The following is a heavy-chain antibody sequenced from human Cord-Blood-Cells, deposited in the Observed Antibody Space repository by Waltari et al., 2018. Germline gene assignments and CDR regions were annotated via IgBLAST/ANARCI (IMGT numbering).Heavy chain of an antibody. D-gene: IGHD1-26*01. CDR2: ISYDGSNK. CDR1: GFTFSSYA. CDR3: ASLGGSYLGGDY. J-gene: IGHJ4*02. V-gene: IGHV3-30-3*01. Sequence: QVQLVESGGGVVQPGRSLRLSCAASGFTFSSYAMHWVRQAPGKGVGWVAVISYDGSNKYYADSVKGRFTISRDNSKNTLYLQMNSLRAEDTAVYYCASLGGSYLGGDYWGQGTLVTVSS.